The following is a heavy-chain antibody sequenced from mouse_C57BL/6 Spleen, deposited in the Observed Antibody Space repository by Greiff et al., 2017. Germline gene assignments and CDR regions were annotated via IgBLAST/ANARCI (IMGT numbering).Heavy chain of an antibody. CDR1: GYAFSSSW. D-gene: IGHD1-1*01. CDR2: IYPGDGDT. V-gene: IGHV1-82*01. Sequence: QVQLKQSGPELVKPGASVKISCKASGYAFSSSWMNWVKQRPGKGLEWIGRIYPGDGDTNYNGKFKGKATLTADKSSSTAYMQLSSLTSEDSAVYFCARCYYGSSPWYVDVWGTGTTVTVSS. J-gene: IGHJ1*03. CDR3: ARCYYGSSPWYVDV.